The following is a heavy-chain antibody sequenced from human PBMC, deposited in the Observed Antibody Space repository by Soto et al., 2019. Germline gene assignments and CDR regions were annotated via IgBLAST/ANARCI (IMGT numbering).Heavy chain of an antibody. J-gene: IGHJ6*02. Sequence: SETLSLTCTVSGGSISGYYWSWIRQPPGKGLEWIGYMYNTGSTVYNPSFKSRVTISVDTSKNQFSLKLNSVTAADTAVYYCARDLWGYCGTDCYPLDVWGQGTTVXVSS. CDR3: ARDLWGYCGTDCYPLDV. D-gene: IGHD2-21*02. V-gene: IGHV4-59*01. CDR2: MYNTGST. CDR1: GGSISGYY.